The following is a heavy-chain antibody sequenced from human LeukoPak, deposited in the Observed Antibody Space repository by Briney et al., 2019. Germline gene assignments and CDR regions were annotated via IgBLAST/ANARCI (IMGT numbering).Heavy chain of an antibody. CDR2: IYHSGST. J-gene: IGHJ6*03. Sequence: PSETLSLTCAVYGGSFSGYYWSWIRQPPGKGLEWIGEIYHSGSTNYNPSLKSRVTISVDTSKNQFSLKLSSVTAADTAVYYCARAPSSIVGGNYYYYYYMDVWGKGTTVTVSS. V-gene: IGHV4-34*01. CDR1: GGSFSGYY. CDR3: ARAPSSIVGGNYYYYYYMDV. D-gene: IGHD1-26*01.